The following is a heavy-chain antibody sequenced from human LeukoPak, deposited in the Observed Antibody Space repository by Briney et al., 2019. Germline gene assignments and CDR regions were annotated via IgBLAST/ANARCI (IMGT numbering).Heavy chain of an antibody. CDR3: AGDRVTSYFDY. D-gene: IGHD3-10*01. J-gene: IGHJ4*02. Sequence: PGGSLRLSCAASGLTFSSYSMNWVRQAPGKGLEWVSYISSSSSTIYYADSVKGRFTISRDNAKNSLYLQMNSLRAEDTAVYYCAGDRVTSYFDYWGQGALVTISS. V-gene: IGHV3-48*01. CDR1: GLTFSSYS. CDR2: ISSSSSTI.